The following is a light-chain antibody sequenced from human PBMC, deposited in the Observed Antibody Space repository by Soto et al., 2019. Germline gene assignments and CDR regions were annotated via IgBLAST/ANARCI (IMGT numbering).Light chain of an antibody. CDR3: CSYAAHYV. CDR1: SSDVGSYNL. V-gene: IGLV2-23*01. Sequence: QSVPTQPASVSGSPGQSITISCTGTSSDVGSYNLVSWYQQHPGKAPKLMIYEGSKRPSGVSNRFSGSKSGNTASLTISGLQAEDEADYYCCSYAAHYVFGTGTKVTVL. CDR2: EGS. J-gene: IGLJ1*01.